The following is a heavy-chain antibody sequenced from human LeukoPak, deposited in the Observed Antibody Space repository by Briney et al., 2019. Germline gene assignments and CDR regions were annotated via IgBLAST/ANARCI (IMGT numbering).Heavy chain of an antibody. CDR2: ISYDGSNK. Sequence: GGSLRLSCAASGFTFSSYAMHWVRQAPGKGLEWVAVISYDGSNKYYADSVKGRFTISRYNSKNTLYLQMNSLRAEDTAVYYCARDAAFYYGSGRFQHWGQGTLVTVSS. V-gene: IGHV3-30-3*01. J-gene: IGHJ1*01. D-gene: IGHD3-10*01. CDR3: ARDAAFYYGSGRFQH. CDR1: GFTFSSYA.